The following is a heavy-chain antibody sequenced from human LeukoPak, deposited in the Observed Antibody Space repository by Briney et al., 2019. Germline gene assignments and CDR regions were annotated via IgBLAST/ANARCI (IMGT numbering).Heavy chain of an antibody. CDR2: IYYSGST. J-gene: IGHJ3*02. CDR1: GGSISSYY. D-gene: IGHD2-15*01. Sequence: KTSETLSLTCTVSGGSISSYYWSWIRQPPGKGLEWIGYIYYSGSTNYNPSLKSRVTISVDTSKNQFSLKLSSVTAADTAVYYCARGTGRVRLDIWGQGTMVTVSS. V-gene: IGHV4-59*08. CDR3: ARGTGRVRLDI.